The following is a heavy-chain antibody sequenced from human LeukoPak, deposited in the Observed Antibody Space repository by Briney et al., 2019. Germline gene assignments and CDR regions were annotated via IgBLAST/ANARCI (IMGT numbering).Heavy chain of an antibody. CDR1: GGTFSSYA. CDR3: ARSNIVGATTSEWYFDL. D-gene: IGHD1-26*01. CDR2: IIPIFGTA. Sequence: SVTVSCTASGGTFSSYATSWVRQAPGQGLEWMGGIIPIFGTANYAQKFQGRVTITADESTSTAYMELSSLRSEDTAVYYCARSNIVGATTSEWYFDLWGRGTLVTVSS. V-gene: IGHV1-69*13. J-gene: IGHJ2*01.